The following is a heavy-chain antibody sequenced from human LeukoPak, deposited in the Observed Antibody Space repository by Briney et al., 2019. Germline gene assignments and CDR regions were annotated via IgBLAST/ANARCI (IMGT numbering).Heavy chain of an antibody. CDR1: GFTFSNYG. CDR2: IWYDGSNK. CDR3: ARCRGGSYYFDY. Sequence: GGSLRLSCAASGFTFSNYGMHWVRQAPGKGLEWVAIIWYDGSNKYYADSVKGRFTISRDNSKNTLYLQMNSLRAEDTAVYYCARCRGGSYYFDYWGQGTLVTVSS. V-gene: IGHV3-33*01. J-gene: IGHJ4*02. D-gene: IGHD2-15*01.